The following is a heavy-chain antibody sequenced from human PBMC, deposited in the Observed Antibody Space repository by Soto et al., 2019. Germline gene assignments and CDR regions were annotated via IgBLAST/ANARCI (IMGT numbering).Heavy chain of an antibody. CDR1: GDSIISSNYY. D-gene: IGHD2-2*01. Sequence: QLQLQESGPGLVKPSETLSLTCTVSGDSIISSNYYWAWLRQSPGKGLEWIGNMYYSGSTYYNLSLKSRVTMSVDTSKNQFSLKISSVTAADTSVYYCARIVVIPAAPDYYNYYGVDVWGQGTTVTVSS. CDR2: MYYSGST. J-gene: IGHJ6*02. CDR3: ARIVVIPAAPDYYNYYGVDV. V-gene: IGHV4-39*01.